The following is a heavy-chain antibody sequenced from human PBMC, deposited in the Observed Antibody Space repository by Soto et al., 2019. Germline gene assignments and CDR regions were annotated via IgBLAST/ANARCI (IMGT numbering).Heavy chain of an antibody. Sequence: PGGSLRLSCAASGFTFSSYAMHWVRQAPGKGLEWVAVVSYDGIDENYADSVKGRFSISRDNSKNTVYLQMNSLRGEDTAVYYGAKALREMTTNTPDYWGEGTLVNVSS. CDR2: VSYDGIDE. CDR3: AKALREMTTNTPDY. CDR1: GFTFSSYA. V-gene: IGHV3-30*04. J-gene: IGHJ4*02. D-gene: IGHD4-4*01.